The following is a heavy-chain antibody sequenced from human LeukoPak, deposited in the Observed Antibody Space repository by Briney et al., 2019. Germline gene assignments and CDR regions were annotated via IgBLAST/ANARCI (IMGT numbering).Heavy chain of an antibody. D-gene: IGHD5-18*01. J-gene: IGHJ4*02. V-gene: IGHV4-38-2*02. CDR1: GFTFTSYG. CDR2: IYHSGST. Sequence: GSLRLSCAASGFTFTSYGMHWIRQPPGKGLEWIGSIYHSGSTYYNPSLKSRVTISVDTSKNQFSLKLSSVTAADTAVYYCAREMTWIQLWVPLPDYWGQGTLVTVSS. CDR3: AREMTWIQLWVPLPDY.